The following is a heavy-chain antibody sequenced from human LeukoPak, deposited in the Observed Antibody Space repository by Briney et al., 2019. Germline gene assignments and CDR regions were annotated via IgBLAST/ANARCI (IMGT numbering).Heavy chain of an antibody. V-gene: IGHV2-5*02. Sequence: SGPTLVNPTQTLTLTCTFSGFSLSTSGVGVGWIRQPPGKALEWLALIYWDDDKRYSPSLKSRLTITKDTSKNQVVLTMTNMDPVDTAAYYCAHWGYFDWSMGFEYWGQGTLVTVSS. CDR1: GFSLSTSGVG. CDR2: IYWDDDK. CDR3: AHWGYFDWSMGFEY. J-gene: IGHJ4*02. D-gene: IGHD3-9*01.